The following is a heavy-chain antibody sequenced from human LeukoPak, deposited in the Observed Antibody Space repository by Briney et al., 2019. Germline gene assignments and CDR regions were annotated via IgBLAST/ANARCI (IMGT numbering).Heavy chain of an antibody. Sequence: GESLKISCKGSGYSFTSYWIGWVRQMPGKGLEWMGIIYPGDSDTRYSLSFQVNATISADKSISTAYLQWSSLKASDTAMYYCARTYYYDSSGYSTAFDYWGQGTLVTVSS. D-gene: IGHD3-22*01. CDR1: GYSFTSYW. CDR2: IYPGDSDT. V-gene: IGHV5-51*03. J-gene: IGHJ4*02. CDR3: ARTYYYDSSGYSTAFDY.